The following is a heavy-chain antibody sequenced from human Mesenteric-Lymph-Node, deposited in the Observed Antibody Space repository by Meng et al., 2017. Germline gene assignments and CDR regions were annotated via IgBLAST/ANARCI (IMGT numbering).Heavy chain of an antibody. CDR3: ARTDNLLYYYGSGGTDY. CDR1: GYTFTSYY. CDR2: INPSGGST. D-gene: IGHD3-10*01. J-gene: IGHJ4*02. Sequence: ASVKVSCKASGYTFTSYYMHWVRQAPGQGLEWMGIINPSGGSTSYAQKFQGRVTMTRDTSISTAYMELSRLRSDDTAVYYCARTDNLLYYYGSGGTDYWGQGTLVTVSS. V-gene: IGHV1-46*01.